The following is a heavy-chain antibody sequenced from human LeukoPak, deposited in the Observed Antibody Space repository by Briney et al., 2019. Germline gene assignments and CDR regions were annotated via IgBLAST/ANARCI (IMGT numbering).Heavy chain of an antibody. J-gene: IGHJ5*02. CDR1: GFTFSNFV. V-gene: IGHV3-23*01. Sequence: GGSLRLSCAASGFTFSNFVMSWVRQAPGKGLEWVSAISGSGGSTYYADSVKGRFTISRDDSKNTLFLQMNSLRAEDTAVYYCAKDGASVVNWFDPWGQGTLVTVSS. CDR2: ISGSGGST. CDR3: AKDGASVVNWFDP. D-gene: IGHD2-15*01.